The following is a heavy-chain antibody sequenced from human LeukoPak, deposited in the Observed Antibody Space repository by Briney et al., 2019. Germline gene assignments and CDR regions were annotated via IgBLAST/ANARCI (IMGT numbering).Heavy chain of an antibody. V-gene: IGHV1-8*03. D-gene: IGHD2-15*01. CDR1: GYTFTSYD. CDR3: ARDYGAYCSGGSCYSSNWFDP. Sequence: GGSVKVSCKASGYTFTSYDINWVRQATGQGLELMGWMSPNSGNTGYAQKFQGRVTITRNTSISTAYMELSSLRSEDTAVYYCARDYGAYCSGGSCYSSNWFDPWGQGTLVTVSS. J-gene: IGHJ5*02. CDR2: MSPNSGNT.